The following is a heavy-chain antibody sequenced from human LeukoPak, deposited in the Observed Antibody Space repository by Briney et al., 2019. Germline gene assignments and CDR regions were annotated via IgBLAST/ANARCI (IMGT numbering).Heavy chain of an antibody. CDR2: VWHDGSAE. D-gene: IGHD6-19*01. J-gene: IGHJ4*02. CDR1: GFIFSSYG. Sequence: PGRSLRLSCAASGFIFSSYGMYWVRQAPSKGLERVAVVWHDGSAEFYAESVKGRFSISRDDSKNTLYLQMNSLRAEDTGLYYCARDSRGGWSGYFDTWGQGTLVTVSS. V-gene: IGHV3-33*07. CDR3: ARDSRGGWSGYFDT.